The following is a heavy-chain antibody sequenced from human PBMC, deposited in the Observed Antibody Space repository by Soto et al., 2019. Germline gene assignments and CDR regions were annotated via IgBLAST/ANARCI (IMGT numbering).Heavy chain of an antibody. CDR3: AKAPPVLLWFGELSDY. V-gene: IGHV3-23*01. J-gene: IGHJ4*02. D-gene: IGHD3-10*01. Sequence: WGSLRLSCAASGFTFSSYAMSWVRQAPGKGLEWVSAISGSGGSTYYADSVKGRFTISRDNSKNTLYLQMNSLRAEDTAVYYCAKAPPVLLWFGELSDYWGQGTLVTVSS. CDR1: GFTFSSYA. CDR2: ISGSGGST.